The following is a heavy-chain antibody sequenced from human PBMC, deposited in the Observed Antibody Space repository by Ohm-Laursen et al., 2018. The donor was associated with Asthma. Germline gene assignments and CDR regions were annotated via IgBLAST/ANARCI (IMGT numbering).Heavy chain of an antibody. Sequence: SLRLSCAAAGYTFSRYSIHWVRQIPGKGLEWVAVISYDGSNKYYADSVKGRFTISRDNSKNTLYLQMNSLRPEDTAVYYCAKDLESESDILTGYYYYYGMDVWGQGTTVTVSS. J-gene: IGHJ6*02. CDR2: ISYDGSNK. CDR3: AKDLESESDILTGYYYYYGMDV. V-gene: IGHV3-30*18. D-gene: IGHD3-9*01. CDR1: GYTFSRYS.